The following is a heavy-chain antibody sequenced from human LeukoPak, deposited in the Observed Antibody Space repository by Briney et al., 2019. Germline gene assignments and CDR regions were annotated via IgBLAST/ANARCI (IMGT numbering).Heavy chain of an antibody. Sequence: GASVKVSCKASGYTFTGYYMHWVRQAPGQGLEWMGRINPNSGNTGYAQKFQGRVTMTRNTSISTAYMELSSLRSEDTAVYYCARYGDSSSWFDPWGQGTLVTVSS. CDR3: ARYGDSSSWFDP. D-gene: IGHD4-17*01. J-gene: IGHJ5*02. CDR1: GYTFTGYY. V-gene: IGHV1-8*02. CDR2: INPNSGNT.